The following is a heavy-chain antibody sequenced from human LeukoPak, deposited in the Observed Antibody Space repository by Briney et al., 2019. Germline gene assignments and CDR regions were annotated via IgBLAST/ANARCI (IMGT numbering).Heavy chain of an antibody. Sequence: GGSLRLSCAASGFTFSSYGMHWVRQAPGKGLEWVAVIWYDGSNKYYADSVKGRFTISRDNSKNTLYLQMNSLRAEDTAVYYCAKDLSVFGDAFDIWGQGTMVTASS. CDR3: AKDLSVFGDAFDI. J-gene: IGHJ3*02. V-gene: IGHV3-33*06. D-gene: IGHD3-3*02. CDR2: IWYDGSNK. CDR1: GFTFSSYG.